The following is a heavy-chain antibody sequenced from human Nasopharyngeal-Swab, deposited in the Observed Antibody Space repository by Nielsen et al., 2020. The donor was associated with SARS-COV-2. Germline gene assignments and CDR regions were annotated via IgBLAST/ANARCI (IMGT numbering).Heavy chain of an antibody. D-gene: IGHD2-15*01. V-gene: IGHV1-8*01. CDR3: AREGGGCSGGSCYYY. CDR1: GYTFTSYD. CDR2: MNPNSGNT. J-gene: IGHJ4*02. Sequence: ASVKVSCKASGYTFTSYDINWVRQATGQGLEWMGWMNPNSGNTGYAQKFQGRVTMTRNTSISTAYMELSSRRFEDTAVYYGAREGGGCSGGSCYYYWGQGTLVTVSS.